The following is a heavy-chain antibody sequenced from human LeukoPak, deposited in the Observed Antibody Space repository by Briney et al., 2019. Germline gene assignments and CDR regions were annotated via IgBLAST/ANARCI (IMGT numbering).Heavy chain of an antibody. D-gene: IGHD1-1*01. J-gene: IGHJ3*02. Sequence: SETLSLTCTVSGGSISSSSYYWGWIRQPPGKGLEWIGSIYYSGSTYYNPSLKSRVTISVDTSKNQFSLKLSSVTAADTAVYYCARATKRQLLGAFDIWGQGTMVTVSS. CDR1: GGSISSSSYY. CDR3: ARATKRQLLGAFDI. V-gene: IGHV4-39*07. CDR2: IYYSGST.